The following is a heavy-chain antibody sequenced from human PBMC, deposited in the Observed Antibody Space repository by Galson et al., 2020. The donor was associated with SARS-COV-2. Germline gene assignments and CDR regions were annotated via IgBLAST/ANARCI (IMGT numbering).Heavy chain of an antibody. CDR3: SLLMVTSGIDV. D-gene: IGHD5-18*01. J-gene: IGHJ6*02. Sequence: GESLKISCVASGFAFSDSAIHWVRQAPGKGLEWVGFIRSKINNYATTYSASVKGRFTISRDDSKNTAFLQMNSLKADDTAVYFCSLLMVTSGIDVWGQGTTVTVSS. CDR2: IRSKINNYAT. V-gene: IGHV3-73*01. CDR1: GFAFSDSA.